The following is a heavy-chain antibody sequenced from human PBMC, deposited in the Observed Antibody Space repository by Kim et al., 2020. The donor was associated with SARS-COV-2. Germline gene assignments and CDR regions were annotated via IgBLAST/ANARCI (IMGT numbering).Heavy chain of an antibody. V-gene: IGHV4-59*08. CDR1: GGSISSYY. J-gene: IGHJ4*02. Sequence: SETLSLTCTVSGGSISSYYWSWIRQPPGKGLEWIGYIYYSGSTNYNPSLKSRVTISVETSKNQFSLKLSSVTAADTAVYYCARLGRDGNFDYWGQGTLVTVSS. D-gene: IGHD1-26*01. CDR3: ARLGRDGNFDY. CDR2: IYYSGST.